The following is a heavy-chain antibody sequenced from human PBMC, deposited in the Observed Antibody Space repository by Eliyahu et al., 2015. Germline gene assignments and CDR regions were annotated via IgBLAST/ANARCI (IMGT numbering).Heavy chain of an antibody. D-gene: IGHD3-10*01. CDR1: GFTFSNAW. V-gene: IGHV3-15*01. J-gene: IGHJ4*02. CDR2: IKSKTDGGAT. Sequence: EVQLVESGGGLVKPGGSLRLSCAASGFTFSNAWMSWVRQAPGKGLEWVGRIKSKTDGGATDYAAPVKGRFTISRDDSKNTLYLQMNSLKTEDTAVYYCTTDDMVRGVMGSIDYWGQGTLVTVSS. CDR3: TTDDMVRGVMGSIDY.